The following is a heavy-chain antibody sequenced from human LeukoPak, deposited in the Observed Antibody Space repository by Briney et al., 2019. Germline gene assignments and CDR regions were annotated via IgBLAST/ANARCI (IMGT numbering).Heavy chain of an antibody. CDR1: GFPFSTYE. Sequence: GGSPRLSCAASGFPFSTYEMNWVRQAPGKGLEWVSYISNSGGTIYYADSVKGRFTISRDNAKNSLYLQMNSLRAEDTAVYYCVSRGYFDNWGQGTLVTVSS. CDR2: ISNSGGTI. CDR3: VSRGYFDN. V-gene: IGHV3-48*03. J-gene: IGHJ4*02.